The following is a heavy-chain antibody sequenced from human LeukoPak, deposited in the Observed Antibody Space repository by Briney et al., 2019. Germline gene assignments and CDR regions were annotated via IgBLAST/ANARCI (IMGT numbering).Heavy chain of an antibody. D-gene: IGHD1-26*01. V-gene: IGHV3-9*01. CDR3: AKGKHSGSYYFDY. CDR2: ISWNSGSI. Sequence: PGGSLRLSCAASGFTFDDYAMYWVRQAPGKGLEWVSGISWNSGSIGYADSVKGRFTISRDNAKNSLYLRMNSLRAEDTALYYCAKGKHSGSYYFDYWGQGTLVTVSS. J-gene: IGHJ4*02. CDR1: GFTFDDYA.